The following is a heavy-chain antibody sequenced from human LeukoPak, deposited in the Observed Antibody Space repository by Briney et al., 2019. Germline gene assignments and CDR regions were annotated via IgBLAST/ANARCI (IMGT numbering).Heavy chain of an antibody. CDR2: INHSGGT. CDR3: ARVGKVSASYSRPNWFDP. Sequence: PSETLSLTCAVYGGSFSGYYWSWIRQPPGKGLEWIGEINHSGGTNYNPSLKSRVTISVDTSKNQFSLKLSSVTAADTAVYYCARVGKVSASYSRPNWFDPWGQGTLVTVSS. D-gene: IGHD6-13*01. J-gene: IGHJ5*02. CDR1: GGSFSGYY. V-gene: IGHV4-34*01.